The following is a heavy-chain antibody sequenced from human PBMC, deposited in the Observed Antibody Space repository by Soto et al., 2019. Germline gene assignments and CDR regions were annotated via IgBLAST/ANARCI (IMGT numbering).Heavy chain of an antibody. CDR3: ARAPEKIYCSGGSCYVVYFQH. V-gene: IGHV3-7*05. D-gene: IGHD2-15*01. J-gene: IGHJ1*01. Sequence: GGSLRLSCAASGFTFSSYWMSWVRQAPGKGLEWVANIKQDGSEKYYVDSVKGRLTISRDNAKNSLYLQMNSLRAEDTAVYYCARAPEKIYCSGGSCYVVYFQHWGQGTLVTVSS. CDR1: GFTFSSYW. CDR2: IKQDGSEK.